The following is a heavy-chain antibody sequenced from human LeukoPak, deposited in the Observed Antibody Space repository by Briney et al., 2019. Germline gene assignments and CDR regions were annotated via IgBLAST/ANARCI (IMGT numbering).Heavy chain of an antibody. CDR3: ARSSPDPDY. Sequence: LEWMGIIYPGDSDITYSPSFQGQVTISADKSISTAYLQWSSLKASDTAMYYCARSSPDPDYWGQGTLVTVSS. J-gene: IGHJ4*02. CDR2: IYPGDSDI. V-gene: IGHV5-51*01.